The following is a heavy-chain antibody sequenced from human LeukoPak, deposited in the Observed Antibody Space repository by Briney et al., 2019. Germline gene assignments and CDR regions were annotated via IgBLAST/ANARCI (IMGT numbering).Heavy chain of an antibody. V-gene: IGHV4-59*12. CDR2: IYYSGST. Sequence: SETLSLTCTVSGGSISSYYWSWIRQPPGKGLEWIGYIYYSGSTNYNPSLKSRVTISVDPSKNQFSLKLSSVTAADTAVYYCARALYYSSGYFFFDYWGQGILVTVSS. CDR3: ARALYYSSGYFFFDY. CDR1: GGSISSYY. D-gene: IGHD3-22*01. J-gene: IGHJ4*02.